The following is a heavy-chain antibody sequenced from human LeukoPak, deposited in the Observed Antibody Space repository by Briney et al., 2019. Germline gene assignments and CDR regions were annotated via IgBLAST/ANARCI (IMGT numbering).Heavy chain of an antibody. CDR1: GGSIRSSSYY. Sequence: SETLSLTCTVSGGSIRSSSYYWGWIRQPPGKGLEWIGNIYYSGSTYYNPSLKSRVTISVDTSKNQFSLRLSSVTAADTAVYYCARHRHYGDYEYYFDYWGQGTLVTVSS. V-gene: IGHV4-39*01. CDR2: IYYSGST. CDR3: ARHRHYGDYEYYFDY. D-gene: IGHD4-17*01. J-gene: IGHJ4*02.